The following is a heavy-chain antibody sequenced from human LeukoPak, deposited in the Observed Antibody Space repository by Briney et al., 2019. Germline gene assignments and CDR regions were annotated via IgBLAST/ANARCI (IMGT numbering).Heavy chain of an antibody. V-gene: IGHV1-18*01. J-gene: IGHJ3*02. Sequence: ASVKVSCKASGYTFTSYGISWVRQAPGQGLEWMGWISAYNGNTNYAQKLQGRVTMTTDTSTSTAYMELRSLRSDDTAVYYCARGGYCSGGSCYHDAFDIWGQGTMVTVSS. CDR2: ISAYNGNT. D-gene: IGHD2-15*01. CDR1: GYTFTSYG. CDR3: ARGGYCSGGSCYHDAFDI.